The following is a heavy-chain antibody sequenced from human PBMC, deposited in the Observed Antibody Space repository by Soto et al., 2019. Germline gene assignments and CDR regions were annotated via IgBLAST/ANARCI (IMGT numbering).Heavy chain of an antibody. CDR1: GFTFSSYW. CDR3: ARLPNKSPQN. V-gene: IGHV3-74*01. CDR2: ISTDASST. J-gene: IGHJ1*01. Sequence: EVQLVESGGGLVQPGGSLRLSCAASGFTFSSYWMHWVRQAPGKGLVWVSSISTDASSTSYADPVKGRFTISRDNAKNTLDLQMTSARAEDTAVYYCARLPNKSPQNWGQGTLVIVSP.